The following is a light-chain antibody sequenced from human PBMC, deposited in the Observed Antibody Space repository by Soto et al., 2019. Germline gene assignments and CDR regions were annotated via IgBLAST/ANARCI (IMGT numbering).Light chain of an antibody. CDR3: QHDNSYSEA. J-gene: IGKJ1*01. Sequence: DIQMTQSPSTLSGSVGDRVTITCRASQTISSWLAWYQQKPGKAPKLLIYKASTLQSGVPSRFSGSGSGTEFTRTISSLKPDDFATYYCQHDNSYSEAFGQGTKVELK. CDR2: KAS. CDR1: QTISSW. V-gene: IGKV1-5*03.